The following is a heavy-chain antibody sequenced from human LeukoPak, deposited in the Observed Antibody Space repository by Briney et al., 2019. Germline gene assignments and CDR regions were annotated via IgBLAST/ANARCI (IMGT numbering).Heavy chain of an antibody. Sequence: GGSLRLSCAASGFTFSSYAMHWVRQAPGKGLEWVAVISYDGSNKYYADSVKGRFTISRDNSKNTLYLQMNSLRAEDTAVYYCARDRYEWELLPNWFDPWGQGTLVTVSS. CDR2: ISYDGSNK. D-gene: IGHD1-26*01. J-gene: IGHJ5*02. V-gene: IGHV3-30-3*01. CDR3: ARDRYEWELLPNWFDP. CDR1: GFTFSSYA.